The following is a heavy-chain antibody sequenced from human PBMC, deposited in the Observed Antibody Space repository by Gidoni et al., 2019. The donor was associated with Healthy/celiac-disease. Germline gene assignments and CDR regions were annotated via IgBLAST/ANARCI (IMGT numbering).Heavy chain of an antibody. V-gene: IGHV3-13*04. CDR3: ARGGRYSGYFDY. J-gene: IGHJ4*02. CDR1: GFTFSSYD. CDR2: IGTAGDT. Sequence: EVQLVESGGGLVQPGGSLRLSCAASGFTFSSYDMHWVRQATGKGLEWVSAIGTAGDTYYPGSVKGRFTISRENAKNSLYLQMNSLRAGDTAVYYCARGGRYSGYFDYWGQGTLVTVSS. D-gene: IGHD5-12*01.